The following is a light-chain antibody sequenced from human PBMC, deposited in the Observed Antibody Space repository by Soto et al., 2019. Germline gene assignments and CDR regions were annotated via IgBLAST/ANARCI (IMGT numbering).Light chain of an antibody. CDR2: WAS. J-gene: IGKJ1*01. V-gene: IGKV4-1*01. CDR3: QQYHTTPWT. Sequence: DIVMTQSPDSLAVSLGERATINCKSSQSVLYSSNNKYYLAWYQQRPGQPPKSLIYWASTRESGVPDRFSGSGSGTDFTLTISSLQADEVAVYYGQQYHTTPWTFGQGTKVEIK. CDR1: QSVLYSSNNKYY.